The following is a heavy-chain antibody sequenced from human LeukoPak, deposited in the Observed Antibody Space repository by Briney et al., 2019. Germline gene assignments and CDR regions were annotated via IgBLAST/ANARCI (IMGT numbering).Heavy chain of an antibody. CDR2: INWNGGST. D-gene: IGHD3-22*01. V-gene: IGHV3-20*04. J-gene: IGHJ4*02. CDR1: GFTFDDYG. Sequence: GGSLRLSCAASGFTFDDYGMSWVRQAPGKGLEWVPGINWNGGSTGYADSVKGRFTISRDNAKNSLYLQMNSLRAEDTALYYCARDGYYDSSGYPFDYWGQGTLVTVSS. CDR3: ARDGYYDSSGYPFDY.